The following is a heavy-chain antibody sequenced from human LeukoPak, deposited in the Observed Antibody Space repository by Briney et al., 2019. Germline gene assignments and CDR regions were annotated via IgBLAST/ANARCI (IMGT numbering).Heavy chain of an antibody. CDR2: MQPNSGNT. J-gene: IGHJ4*02. V-gene: IGHV1-8*01. CDR3: ARGGVGSTQGASDY. Sequence: ASVKVSCKASGYTFTNYDINWVRQATGQGLEWMGWMQPNSGNTGYAQKFQGRVTMTRNTSISTAYMELSSLRSEDTAVYYCARGGVGSTQGASDYWGQGTLVTVSS. CDR1: GYTFTNYD. D-gene: IGHD3-3*01.